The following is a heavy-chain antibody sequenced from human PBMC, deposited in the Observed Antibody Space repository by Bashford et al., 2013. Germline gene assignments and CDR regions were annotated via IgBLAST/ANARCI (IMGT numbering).Heavy chain of an antibody. V-gene: IGHV4-59*01. J-gene: IGHJ4*02. CDR3: ASFLYSYGPFDY. CDR2: IYYTGST. CDR1: GGSISSYY. D-gene: IGHD3-10*01. Sequence: SETLSLTCTVSGGSISSYYWSWIRQPAGKGLEWIGYIYYTGSTNYNPSLKSRVTISVDTSKNQFSLRLRSVTAADTAVYYCASFLYSYGPFDYWGQGTLVTVSS.